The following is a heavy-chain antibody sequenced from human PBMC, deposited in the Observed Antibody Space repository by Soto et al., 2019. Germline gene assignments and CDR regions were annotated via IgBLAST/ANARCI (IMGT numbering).Heavy chain of an antibody. CDR2: VSYHGTNK. V-gene: IGHV3-30*03. Sequence: GGSLRLSCAASGFTFSSYGMHWVRQAPGKGLEWVALVSYHGTNKYYGDSVDGRFTISRDNSKNTLYLQMNSLRAEDTAVYYCARGLPYDSSGYFFDYWGQGTLVTVSS. CDR3: ARGLPYDSSGYFFDY. D-gene: IGHD3-22*01. J-gene: IGHJ4*02. CDR1: GFTFSSYG.